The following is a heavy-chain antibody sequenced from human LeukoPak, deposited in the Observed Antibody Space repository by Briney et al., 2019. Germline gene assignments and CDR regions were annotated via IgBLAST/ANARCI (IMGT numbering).Heavy chain of an antibody. J-gene: IGHJ3*02. CDR3: ARVYYGSRSYGNDAFDI. CDR1: GYTFTGYY. CDR2: INPNSGGT. V-gene: IGHV1-2*02. Sequence: ASVKVSCKASGYTFTGYYMHWVRQAPGQGLEWMGWINPNSGGTNYAQKFQGRVTMTRDTSISTAYMELSRLRSDDTAVYYCARVYYGSRSYGNDAFDIWGQGTMVTVSS. D-gene: IGHD3-10*01.